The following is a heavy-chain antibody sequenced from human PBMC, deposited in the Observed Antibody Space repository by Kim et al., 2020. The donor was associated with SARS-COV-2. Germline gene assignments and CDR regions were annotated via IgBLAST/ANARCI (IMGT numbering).Heavy chain of an antibody. Sequence: NYTPPLKGRVTISVDTSKNQFSLKLSPVTAADTAVYYCARRGYSGYPFDYWGQGTLVTVSS. D-gene: IGHD5-12*01. CDR3: ARRGYSGYPFDY. V-gene: IGHV4-34*01. J-gene: IGHJ4*02.